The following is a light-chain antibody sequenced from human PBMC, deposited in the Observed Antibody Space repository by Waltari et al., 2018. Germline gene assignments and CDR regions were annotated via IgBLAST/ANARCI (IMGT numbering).Light chain of an antibody. J-gene: IGKJ4*01. V-gene: IGKV1-5*03. CDR1: QSISSW. Sequence: DIQMTQSPSTLSASVGDRVTITCRASQSISSWLAWYQQKPGKDPKLLIYKASILENGVPSGFSGSGSGTEFTLTISSLQPDDFATYYCQQYNSFPLTFGGGTKVEIK. CDR3: QQYNSFPLT. CDR2: KAS.